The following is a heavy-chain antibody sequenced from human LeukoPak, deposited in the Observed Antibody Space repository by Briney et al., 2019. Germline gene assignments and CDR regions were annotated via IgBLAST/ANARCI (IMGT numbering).Heavy chain of an antibody. J-gene: IGHJ6*03. V-gene: IGHV3-21*01. CDR3: ARDYGDYEPGRHHYYYYYMDV. CDR1: GFTFSSYS. CDR2: ISSSGSYI. Sequence: GGSLRPSCAASGFTFSSYSMNWVRQAPGKGLEWVSSISSSGSYIYYADSVKGRFTISRDNAKNSLYLQMNSLRAEDTAVYYCARDYGDYEPGRHHYYYYYMDVWGKGTTVTVSS. D-gene: IGHD4-17*01.